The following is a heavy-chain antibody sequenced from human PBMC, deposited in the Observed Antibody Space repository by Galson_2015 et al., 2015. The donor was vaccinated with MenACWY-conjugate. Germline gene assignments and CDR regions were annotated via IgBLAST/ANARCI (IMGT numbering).Heavy chain of an antibody. CDR3: AKVEARTPVAGLDN. CDR1: GFTFSNYA. Sequence: SLRLSCAASGFTFSNYAMTWVRQAPGKGLEWISGISNSGSSTYYADSVKSRFTISRENSKNTLYLQMNSLRAEDTAVYYCAKVEARTPVAGLDNWGQGTLVTVSS. CDR2: ISNSGSST. V-gene: IGHV3-23*01. D-gene: IGHD6-19*01. J-gene: IGHJ4*02.